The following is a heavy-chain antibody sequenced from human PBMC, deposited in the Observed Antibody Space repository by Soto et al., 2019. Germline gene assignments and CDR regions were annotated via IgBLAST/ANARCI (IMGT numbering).Heavy chain of an antibody. V-gene: IGHV2-5*02. J-gene: IGHJ4*02. Sequence: QITLKESGPTLVKPTQTLTLTCTFSGFSLSTSGVGVGWIRQPPGKALEWLALIYWDDDKGYSPSLKSRLTIRKDTSKNQVVLTMTTMDPVDTATYYCAHRQVVTGTYAYWGQGTLVTVSS. D-gene: IGHD2-21*02. CDR1: GFSLSTSGVG. CDR3: AHRQVVTGTYAY. CDR2: IYWDDDK.